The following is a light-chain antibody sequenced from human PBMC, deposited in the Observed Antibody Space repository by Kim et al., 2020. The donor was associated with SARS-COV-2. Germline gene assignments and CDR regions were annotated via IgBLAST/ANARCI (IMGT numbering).Light chain of an antibody. V-gene: IGKV1-39*01. CDR2: AAS. Sequence: DIQMTQSPSSLSASVGDRVTITCRASQSISSYLNWYQQKPGKAPKLLIYAASSLQRGVPSRFSGSGSGTDFTLTISSLQPEDFATYYCQQSYSTPPLTFGGGTTVDIK. CDR3: QQSYSTPPLT. CDR1: QSISSY. J-gene: IGKJ4*01.